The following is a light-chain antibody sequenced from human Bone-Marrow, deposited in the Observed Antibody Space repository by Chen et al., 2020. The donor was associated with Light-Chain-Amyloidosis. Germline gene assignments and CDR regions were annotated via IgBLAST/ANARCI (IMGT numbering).Light chain of an antibody. CDR3: QSYQGSSQGV. Sequence: NFMLTQPHSASESPGKTVSFPCTRSSGSIATNYVQWYQQRPSSSPTTVIYEDDQRPSGVPDRFSGSIDRSSNSASLTISGLKTEDEADYYCQSYQGSSQGVFGGGTKLTVL. CDR2: EDD. CDR1: SGSIATNY. V-gene: IGLV6-57*01. J-gene: IGLJ3*02.